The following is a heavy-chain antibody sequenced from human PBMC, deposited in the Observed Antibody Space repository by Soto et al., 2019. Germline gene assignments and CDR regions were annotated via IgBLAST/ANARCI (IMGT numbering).Heavy chain of an antibody. CDR3: ARDKEYHDFWMASHFDNRLDV. V-gene: IGHV4-31*03. D-gene: IGHD3-3*01. J-gene: IGHJ6*02. CDR2: IYYNGIT. CDR1: GDSVDQRNYY. Sequence: SETLSLTCSVSGDSVDQRNYYWTWIRQRPGKGLEWLGNIYYNGITFYNSSLNRRLTISIDTSKNQFSLKVTSVTAADTAIYFRARDKEYHDFWMASHFDNRLDVWGQGTTVTVSS.